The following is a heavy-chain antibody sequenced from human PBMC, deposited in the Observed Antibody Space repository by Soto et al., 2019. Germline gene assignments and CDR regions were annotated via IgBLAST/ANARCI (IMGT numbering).Heavy chain of an antibody. CDR1: GFTFSSYG. V-gene: IGHV3-30*18. Sequence: PGGSLRLSCAASGFTFSSYGMHWVRQAPGKGLEWVAVISYDGSNKYYADSVKGRFTISRDNSKNTLYLQMNSLRSEDTAVYYCAKDVNYRLTTVIAFDYWGPGTLVTVSS. D-gene: IGHD4-4*01. J-gene: IGHJ4*02. CDR3: AKDVNYRLTTVIAFDY. CDR2: ISYDGSNK.